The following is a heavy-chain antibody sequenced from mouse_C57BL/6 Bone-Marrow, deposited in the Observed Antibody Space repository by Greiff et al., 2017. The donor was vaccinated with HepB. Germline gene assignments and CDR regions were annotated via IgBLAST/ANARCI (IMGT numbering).Heavy chain of an antibody. D-gene: IGHD2-3*01. V-gene: IGHV10-3*01. J-gene: IGHJ4*01. CDR3: VRDPSYDGYYDYYAMDY. Sequence: EVQLQESGGGLVQPKGSLKLSCAASGFTFNTYAMHWVRQAPGKGLEWVARIRSKSSNYATYYADSVKDRFTISRDDSQSMLYLQMNNLKTEDTAMYYCVRDPSYDGYYDYYAMDYWGQGTSVTVSS. CDR2: IRSKSSNYAT. CDR1: GFTFNTYA.